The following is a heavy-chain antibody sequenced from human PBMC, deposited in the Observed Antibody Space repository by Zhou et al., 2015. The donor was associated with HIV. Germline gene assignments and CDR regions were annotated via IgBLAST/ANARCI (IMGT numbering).Heavy chain of an antibody. CDR3: ARVSEVVPAALVDSGWFDP. CDR2: IIPIFGTA. CDR1: GGTFSSYA. Sequence: QVQLVQSGAEVKKPGSSVKVSCKASGGTFSSYAISWVRQAPGQGLEWMGGIIPIFGTANYAQKFQGRVTITADESTSTAYMELSSLRSEDTAVYYCARVSEVVPAALVDSGWFDPWGQGTLVTVSS. V-gene: IGHV1-69*01. J-gene: IGHJ5*02. D-gene: IGHD2-2*01.